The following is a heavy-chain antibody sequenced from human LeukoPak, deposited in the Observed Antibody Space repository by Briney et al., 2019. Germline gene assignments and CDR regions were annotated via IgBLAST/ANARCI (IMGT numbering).Heavy chain of an antibody. V-gene: IGHV3-30*02. CDR2: IRYDGSNK. J-gene: IGHJ6*03. CDR1: GFTFSSYG. Sequence: GGSLRLSCAASGFTFSSYGMHWVRQAPGKGLEWVAFIRYDGSNKYYADSVKGRFTISRDNSKNTLYLQMNSLRAEDTAVYYCAKDRGKYCSSTSCYWSYMDVWGKGTTVTVSS. D-gene: IGHD2-2*01. CDR3: AKDRGKYCSSTSCYWSYMDV.